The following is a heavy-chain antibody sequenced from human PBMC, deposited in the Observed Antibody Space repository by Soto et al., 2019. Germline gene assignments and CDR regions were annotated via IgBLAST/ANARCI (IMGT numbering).Heavy chain of an antibody. CDR1: GVTFSSYA. Sequence: ASVKVSCKASGVTFSSYAISWVRQAPGQGLEWMGGIIPIFGTANYAQKFQGRVTITADKSTSTAYMELSSLRSEDTAVYYCATIPAAPNWFDPWGQGTLVTVSS. CDR3: ATIPAAPNWFDP. J-gene: IGHJ5*02. D-gene: IGHD2-2*01. CDR2: IIPIFGTA. V-gene: IGHV1-69*06.